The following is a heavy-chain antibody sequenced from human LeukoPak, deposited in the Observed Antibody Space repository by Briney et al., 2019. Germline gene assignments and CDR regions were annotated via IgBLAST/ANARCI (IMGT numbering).Heavy chain of an antibody. V-gene: IGHV3-48*01. CDR1: GFTFSSYA. Sequence: GGSLRLSCAASGFTFSSYAMSWVRQAPGKELEWVSAISSSSSTIYYADSVKGRFTISRDNAKNSLYLQMNSLRAEDTAVYYCARVRIRLLRSYFDYWGQGTLVTVSS. D-gene: IGHD2/OR15-2a*01. J-gene: IGHJ4*02. CDR2: ISSSSSTI. CDR3: ARVRIRLLRSYFDY.